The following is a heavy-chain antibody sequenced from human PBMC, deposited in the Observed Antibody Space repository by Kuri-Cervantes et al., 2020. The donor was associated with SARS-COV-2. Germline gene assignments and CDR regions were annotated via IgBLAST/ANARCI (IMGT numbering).Heavy chain of an antibody. V-gene: IGHV4-34*01. CDR1: GATFSGYY. J-gene: IGHJ6*02. CDR3: ARGRDKRYSSGSYYYYGMDV. CDR2: INHSGST. D-gene: IGHD6-19*01. Sequence: SETLSLSCAVYGATFSGYYCSWIRQPPGKGLEWIGEINHSGSTNYNPSLKSRVTISVDTSKNQFSLQLSSVTAADTAVYYCARGRDKRYSSGSYYYYGMDVWGQGTTVTVSS.